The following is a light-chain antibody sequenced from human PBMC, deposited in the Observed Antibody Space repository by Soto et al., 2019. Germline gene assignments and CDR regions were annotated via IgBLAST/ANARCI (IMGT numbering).Light chain of an antibody. CDR3: AGWDETLSGV. CDR1: TSNIGTNY. J-gene: IGLJ3*02. Sequence: QSVLTQPPSVSGTPGQRVIISCSGGTSNIGTNYVYWFQHLPGTAPKLLIYRNDQRPSGVPERFSGSKSGTSASLAISGLRPEDEAHYYCAGWDETLSGVFGGGTKLTVL. V-gene: IGLV1-47*01. CDR2: RND.